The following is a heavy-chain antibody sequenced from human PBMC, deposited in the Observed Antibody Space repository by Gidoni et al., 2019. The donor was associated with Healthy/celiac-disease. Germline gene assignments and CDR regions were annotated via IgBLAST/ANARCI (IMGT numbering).Heavy chain of an antibody. Sequence: TASGFNFSSYSMNWVRQAPGKGLEWVSYMSSSSSTIDYADSVKGRFTIPRDNAKNSLYLQMNSLRAEDTAVYYCARRLAQELRTSGGYYFDYWGQGTLVTVSS. CDR2: MSSSSSTI. CDR1: GFNFSSYS. J-gene: IGHJ4*02. V-gene: IGHV3-48*01. D-gene: IGHD1-26*01. CDR3: ARRLAQELRTSGGYYFDY.